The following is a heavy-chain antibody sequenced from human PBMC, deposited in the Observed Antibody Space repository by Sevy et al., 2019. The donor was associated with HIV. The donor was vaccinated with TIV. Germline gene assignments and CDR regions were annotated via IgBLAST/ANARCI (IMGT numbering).Heavy chain of an antibody. CDR1: GFTFSSYA. CDR3: AKGAMIVVVMKYYFDY. CDR2: ISGSSGST. Sequence: GGSLRLSCAASGFTFSSYAMSGVRQAPGKGLEWVSAISGSSGSTYYADSVKGRFTISRDNSKNTLYLQMNSLRAEDTAVYYCAKGAMIVVVMKYYFDYWGQGTLVTVSS. D-gene: IGHD3-22*01. V-gene: IGHV3-23*01. J-gene: IGHJ4*02.